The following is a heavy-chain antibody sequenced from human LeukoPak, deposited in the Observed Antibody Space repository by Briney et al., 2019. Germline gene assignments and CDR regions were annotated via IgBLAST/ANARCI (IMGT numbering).Heavy chain of an antibody. CDR2: ISGSGGTT. D-gene: IGHD6-19*01. CDR1: GFTFNSYA. V-gene: IGHV3-23*01. Sequence: PGGSLRLSCAASGFTFNSYAMTWVRQAPGKGLEWVSAISGSGGTTYYADSVKGRFTISRDNSKNTLYLQMDSLRAEDTAVYYCAKVLGRSGRQTDYWGQGTLVSVSS. CDR3: AKVLGRSGRQTDY. J-gene: IGHJ4*02.